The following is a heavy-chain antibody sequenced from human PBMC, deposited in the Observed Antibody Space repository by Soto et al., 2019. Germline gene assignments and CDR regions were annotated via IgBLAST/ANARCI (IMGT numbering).Heavy chain of an antibody. CDR3: ASGVGSYRRAYGLQQSRDSWFDP. D-gene: IGHD3-16*02. CDR1: GGSISSSNW. J-gene: IGHJ5*02. CDR2: IYHSGSH. V-gene: IGHV4-4*02. Sequence: PSETLSISCAVSGGSISSSNWWSWVRQPPWRVREWIGEIYHSGSHNSNPSPKGRGARSVDKAKSQLSLRLISVTAADTAVYYCASGVGSYRRAYGLQQSRDSWFDPWGQGTLVTVSS.